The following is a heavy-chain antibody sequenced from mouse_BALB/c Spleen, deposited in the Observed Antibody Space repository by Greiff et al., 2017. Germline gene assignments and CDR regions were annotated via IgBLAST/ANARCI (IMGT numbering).Heavy chain of an antibody. CDR2: ISYDGSN. D-gene: IGHD2-14*01. Sequence: EVKLMESGPGLVKPSQSLSLTCSVTGYSITSGYYWNWIRQFPGNKLEWMGYISYDGSNNYNPSLKNRISITRDTSKNQFFLKLNSVTTEDTATYYCARGRYGMDYWGQGTSVTVSS. CDR1: GYSITSGYY. CDR3: ARGRYGMDY. V-gene: IGHV3-6*02. J-gene: IGHJ4*01.